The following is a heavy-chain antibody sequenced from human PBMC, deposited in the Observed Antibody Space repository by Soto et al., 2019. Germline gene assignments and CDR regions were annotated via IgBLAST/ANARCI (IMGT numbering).Heavy chain of an antibody. Sequence: PSETLSLTCTVSGGSISSSSYYWGWIRQPPGKGLEWIGSIYHSGSTNYNPSLKSRVTISVDTSKNQFSLKLSSVTAADTAVYYCARGASIQLWSYYHGMDVWGQGTTVTVSS. CDR1: GGSISSSSYY. CDR2: IYHSGST. D-gene: IGHD5-18*01. J-gene: IGHJ6*02. CDR3: ARGASIQLWSYYHGMDV. V-gene: IGHV4-39*07.